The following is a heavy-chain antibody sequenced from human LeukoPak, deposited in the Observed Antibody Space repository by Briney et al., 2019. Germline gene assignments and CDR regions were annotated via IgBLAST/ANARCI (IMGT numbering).Heavy chain of an antibody. CDR3: ARVSPDRYCSGGSCPGWRGY. CDR1: GYSISSGYY. CDR2: NYDSGST. D-gene: IGHD2-15*01. J-gene: IGHJ4*02. V-gene: IGHV4-38-2*02. Sequence: SETLSLTCTVSGYSISSGYYWGWVRQPPGKGLEWIGSNYDSGSTYYNPSLKSRVTISVDTSKNQFSLKLSSVTAADTAVYYCARVSPDRYCSGGSCPGWRGYWGQGTLVTVSS.